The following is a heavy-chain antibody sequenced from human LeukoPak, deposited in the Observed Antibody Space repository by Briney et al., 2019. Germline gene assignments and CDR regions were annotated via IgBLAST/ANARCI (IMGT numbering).Heavy chain of an antibody. CDR3: ARGRNRFGDLSLYY. J-gene: IGHJ4*02. D-gene: IGHD3-10*01. V-gene: IGHV4-59*01. CDR1: GGSISSYW. CDR2: IYYSGST. Sequence: KPSETLSLTCTVSGGSISSYWWIWIRQPPGKGLEWIGNIYYSGSTKYNPSLKSRVTISVDMSKNQFSLKLTSVTAADTAVYYCARGRNRFGDLSLYYWGQGTLVTVSS.